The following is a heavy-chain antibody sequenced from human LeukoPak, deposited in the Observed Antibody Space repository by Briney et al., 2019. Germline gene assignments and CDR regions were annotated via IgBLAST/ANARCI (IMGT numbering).Heavy chain of an antibody. CDR1: GGSISSDH. CDR3: ARKSAYCSGGSCSLDY. Sequence: SETLSLTCTVSGGSISSDHWNWIRQPPGKGLEWIGCIFYSRRTYYNPSLKSRVTISVDLSKGQFSLRLTSVTAADTAVYFCARKSAYCSGGSCSLDYWGQGTLVTVSS. J-gene: IGHJ4*02. V-gene: IGHV4-59*01. CDR2: IFYSRRT. D-gene: IGHD2-15*01.